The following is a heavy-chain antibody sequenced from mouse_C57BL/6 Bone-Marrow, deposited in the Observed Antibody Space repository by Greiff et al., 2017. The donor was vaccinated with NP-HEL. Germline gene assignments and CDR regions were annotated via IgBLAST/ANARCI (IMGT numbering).Heavy chain of an antibody. CDR1: GYTFTSYG. J-gene: IGHJ4*01. V-gene: IGHV1-81*01. Sequence: VQLVESGAELARPGASVKLSCKASGYTFTSYGISWVKQRTGQGLEWIGEIYPRSGNTYYNEKVKGKATLTAYKSSSTAYMELRSLTSEDSAVYFCAAVYYYGSSPYYAMDYWGQGTSVTVSS. D-gene: IGHD1-1*01. CDR3: AAVYYYGSSPYYAMDY. CDR2: IYPRSGNT.